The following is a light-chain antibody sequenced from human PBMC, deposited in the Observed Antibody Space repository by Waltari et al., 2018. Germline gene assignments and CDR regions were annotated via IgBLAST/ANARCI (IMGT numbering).Light chain of an antibody. Sequence: DTVLKQTPLLLSVTPGLPACILCKSSQSLLHSDGDTFLYWYLQKSGQPPQLLIYEVSKRFSGVPDRFSGSGSGTDFTLKISRVEAEDVGVYYCMQSIQLFTFGQGTKLEI. CDR1: QSLLHSDGDTF. V-gene: IGKV2D-29*01. CDR3: MQSIQLFT. CDR2: EVS. J-gene: IGKJ2*01.